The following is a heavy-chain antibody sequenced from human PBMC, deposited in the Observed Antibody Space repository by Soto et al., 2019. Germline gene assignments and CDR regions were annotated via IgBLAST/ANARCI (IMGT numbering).Heavy chain of an antibody. Sequence: GGSRRRSWATSGFMFSTYVMNWGRQAPGKGLEWVSSINGRSNYKYYANSVRGRFTISRDNAKNSLFLQMSSLTAEDTAVYYCAREDGIAGETSAFDYWGHGTLVTVSS. V-gene: IGHV3-21*01. CDR3: AREDGIAGETSAFDY. CDR2: INGRSNYK. J-gene: IGHJ4*01. D-gene: IGHD1-26*01. CDR1: GFMFSTYV.